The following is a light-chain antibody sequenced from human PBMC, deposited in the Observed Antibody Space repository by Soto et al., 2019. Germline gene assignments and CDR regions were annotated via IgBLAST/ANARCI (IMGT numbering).Light chain of an antibody. J-gene: IGLJ2*01. CDR3: QSYDISLSGSV. Sequence: QPVLTQPPPVSGAQGQRVTISCTGSSSNIGAGYDVHWYQQLPGTAPKLLIYGNSNRPSGVPDRFSGSKSGTSASLAITGLQAEDEADYYCQSYDISLSGSVFGGGTKLTVL. CDR1: SSNIGAGYD. V-gene: IGLV1-40*01. CDR2: GNS.